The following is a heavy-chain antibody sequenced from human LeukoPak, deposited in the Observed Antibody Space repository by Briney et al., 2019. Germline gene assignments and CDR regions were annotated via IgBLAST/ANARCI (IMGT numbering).Heavy chain of an antibody. J-gene: IGHJ4*02. D-gene: IGHD6-19*01. CDR2: INPNSGGT. CDR3: ARGIGAVADLFDY. CDR1: GYTFTGYY. V-gene: IGHV1-2*02. Sequence: GASVKVSCKASGYTFTGYYMHWVRQAPGQGLGWMGWINPNSGGTNYAQKFQGRVTMTRDTSISTAYMELSRLRSDDTAVYYCARGIGAVADLFDYWGQGTLVTVSS.